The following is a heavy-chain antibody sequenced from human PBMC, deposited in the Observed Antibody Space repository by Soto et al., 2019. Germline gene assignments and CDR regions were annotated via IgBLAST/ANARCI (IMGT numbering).Heavy chain of an antibody. Sequence: GGSLRLSCAASGFTFSSYSMNWVRQAPGKGLEWVSYISSSSSTIYYADSVKGRFTISRDNAKNSLYLQMNSLRAEDTAVYYCARDRWAYSSGWCPIDYWGQGTLVTVSS. V-gene: IGHV3-48*01. CDR1: GFTFSSYS. J-gene: IGHJ4*02. CDR3: ARDRWAYSSGWCPIDY. CDR2: ISSSSSTI. D-gene: IGHD6-19*01.